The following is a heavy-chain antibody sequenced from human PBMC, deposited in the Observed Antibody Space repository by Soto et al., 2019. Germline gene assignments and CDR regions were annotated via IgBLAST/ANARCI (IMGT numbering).Heavy chain of an antibody. Sequence: QVQLVQSGAEVKKHGSSVKVSCKASGGTFSSYGISWVRQAPGQGLEWMGGIIPIFGTANYAQKFQGRVTSTAHKPTSTAHMERRSLSVEDTAVHYCARDEGIQLGGTATHWGQGTLLNVSS. CDR1: GGTFSSYG. J-gene: IGHJ4*02. D-gene: IGHD1-1*01. CDR2: IIPIFGTA. V-gene: IGHV1-69*06. CDR3: ARDEGIQLGGTATH.